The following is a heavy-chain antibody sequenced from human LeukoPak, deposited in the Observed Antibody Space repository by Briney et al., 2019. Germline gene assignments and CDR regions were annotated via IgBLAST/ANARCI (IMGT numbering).Heavy chain of an antibody. D-gene: IGHD6-19*01. CDR1: GGSITNYY. CDR3: AKHPLHPPYSSGWHYFDY. CDR2: IYYSGST. Sequence: SETLSLTCTVSGGSITNYYWSWIRQPPGKGLEWIGYIYYSGSTNYNPSLKSRVTLSVDTSRNQFSLNLRSMTAADTAVYYCAKHPLHPPYSSGWHYFDYWGQGTLVTVSS. V-gene: IGHV4-59*01. J-gene: IGHJ4*02.